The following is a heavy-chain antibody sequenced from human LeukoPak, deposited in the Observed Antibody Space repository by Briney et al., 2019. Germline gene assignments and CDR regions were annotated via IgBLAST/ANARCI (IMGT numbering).Heavy chain of an antibody. CDR1: GYTFTNYG. V-gene: IGHV1-18*01. J-gene: IGHJ1*01. D-gene: IGHD4-23*01. Sequence: ASVKVSCKASGYTFTNYGFSWVRQAPGQGLEWMGWISAYNGYTDYAQKLQFRVTMTTDTSTSTAYMELRSLRSDDTAVYYCARDKAVTTEVTQHFQHWGQGTLVTVPS. CDR2: ISAYNGYT. CDR3: ARDKAVTTEVTQHFQH.